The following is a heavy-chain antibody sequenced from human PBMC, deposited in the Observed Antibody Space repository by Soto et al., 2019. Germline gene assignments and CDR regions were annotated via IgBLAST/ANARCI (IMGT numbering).Heavy chain of an antibody. V-gene: IGHV3-21*01. J-gene: IGHJ4*02. CDR2: ISSSSSYI. CDR1: GFTFSSYS. CDR3: ARDQPGYSYGYGLGY. D-gene: IGHD5-18*01. Sequence: EVQLVESGGGLVKPGGSLRLSCAASGFTFSSYSMNWVRQAPGKGLEWVSSISSSSSYIYYADSVKGRFTISRDNAKKALYLQMNSLRAEDTAVYYWARDQPGYSYGYGLGYWGQGTLVTVSS.